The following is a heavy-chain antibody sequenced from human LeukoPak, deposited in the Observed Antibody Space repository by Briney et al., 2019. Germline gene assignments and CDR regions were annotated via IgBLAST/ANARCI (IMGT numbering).Heavy chain of an antibody. CDR2: IWYDGSNK. J-gene: IGHJ4*02. D-gene: IGHD2-21*02. CDR1: GFTSSSYG. CDR3: AKDALAYCGGDCYWGFDY. Sequence: QSGGSLRLXCAASGFTSSSYGMHWVRRAPGKGLEWVAVIWYDGSNKYYADSVKGRFTTSRDNSKNTLYLQMNSLRAEDTAVYYCAKDALAYCGGDCYWGFDYWGQGTLVTVSS. V-gene: IGHV3-33*06.